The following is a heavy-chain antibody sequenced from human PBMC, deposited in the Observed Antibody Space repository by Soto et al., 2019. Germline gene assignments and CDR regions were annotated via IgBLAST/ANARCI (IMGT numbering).Heavy chain of an antibody. J-gene: IGHJ6*02. CDR1: RGTFSSYA. V-gene: IGHV1-69*01. D-gene: IGHD6-19*01. Sequence: SVKVSCRYPRGTFSSYAISWARQAPGQGLEWMGGIIPIFGTANYAQKFQGRVTITADESTSTACREPSSVRAEDTAVYYCAILPVAGTFYYYGMDVWGQGTTVTVS. CDR3: AILPVAGTFYYYGMDV. CDR2: IIPIFGTA.